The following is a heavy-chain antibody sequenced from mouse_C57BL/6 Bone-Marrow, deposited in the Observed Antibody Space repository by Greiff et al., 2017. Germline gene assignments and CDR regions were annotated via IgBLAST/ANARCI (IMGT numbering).Heavy chain of an antibody. V-gene: IGHV1-85*01. CDR2: IYPRDGST. Sequence: VKLLESGPELVKPGASVKLSCKASGYTFTSYDINWVKQRPGPGLAWIGWIYPRDGSTKYNEKFTGKATLTVDTSSSTAYMELHSLTSEDSAVYFCARLEFDGSSGDWYFDVWGTGTTVTVSS. CDR1: GYTFTSYD. CDR3: ARLEFDGSSGDWYFDV. J-gene: IGHJ1*03. D-gene: IGHD1-1*01.